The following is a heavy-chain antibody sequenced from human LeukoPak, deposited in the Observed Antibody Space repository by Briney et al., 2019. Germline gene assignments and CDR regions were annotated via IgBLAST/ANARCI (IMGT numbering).Heavy chain of an antibody. CDR2: ISWNSGSI. V-gene: IGHV3-9*01. CDR1: GFTFDDYA. CDR3: VKDGGSGWYHFDY. Sequence: GRSLRLSCAASGFTFDDYAMHWVRQAPGKGLEWVSGISWNSGSIGYADSVEGRFTISRDNAKNSLYLQMNSLRAEDTALYYCVKDGGSGWYHFDYWGQGTLVTVSS. D-gene: IGHD6-19*01. J-gene: IGHJ4*02.